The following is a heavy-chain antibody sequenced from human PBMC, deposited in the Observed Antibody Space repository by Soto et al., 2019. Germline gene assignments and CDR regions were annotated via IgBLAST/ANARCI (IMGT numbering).Heavy chain of an antibody. CDR1: GGSISSGGYT. D-gene: IGHD4-17*01. Sequence: SETLSLTCAVSGGSISSGGYTWSWIRQPPGKGLEWIGYIYHSGSPYYNPSLKSRVTISVDRSKNQFSLKLSSVTAADTAVYYCGRAHYGDYGYGMDVWGQGATVTVSS. V-gene: IGHV4-30-2*01. CDR2: IYHSGSP. J-gene: IGHJ6*02. CDR3: GRAHYGDYGYGMDV.